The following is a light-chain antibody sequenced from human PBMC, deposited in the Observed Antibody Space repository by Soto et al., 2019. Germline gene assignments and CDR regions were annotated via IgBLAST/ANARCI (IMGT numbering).Light chain of an antibody. CDR1: SRDVGAYNS. CDR2: DVN. J-gene: IGLJ1*01. V-gene: IGLV2-14*01. Sequence: QSVLTQPASGSGSPGQSIAISCTGTSRDVGAYNSVSWYQQHPGKVPKLLIYDVNNRPSEISTRFSGSKSGNTASLTISGLHAEFDADYYCSSYKTRGNHVCGTGT. CDR3: SSYKTRGNHV.